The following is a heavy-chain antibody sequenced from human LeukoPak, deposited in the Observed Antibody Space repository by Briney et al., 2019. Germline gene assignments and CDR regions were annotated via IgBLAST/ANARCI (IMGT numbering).Heavy chain of an antibody. Sequence: GGSLRLSCAASGFTLSASAMTWVRQAPGKGLEWVSAISGSGSSTYNADSVKGRFTISRDNSKNMLYLQMDSLRAGDTAVYYCAKATSSGWYYFDYWGQGTLVTVSS. CDR1: GFTLSASA. CDR3: AKATSSGWYYFDY. J-gene: IGHJ4*02. D-gene: IGHD6-19*01. V-gene: IGHV3-23*01. CDR2: ISGSGSST.